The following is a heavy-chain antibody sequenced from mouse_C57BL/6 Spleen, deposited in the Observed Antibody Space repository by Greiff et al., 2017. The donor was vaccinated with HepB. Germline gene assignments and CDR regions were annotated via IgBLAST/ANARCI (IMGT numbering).Heavy chain of an antibody. CDR2: IYPGSGNT. D-gene: IGHD1-1*01. CDR1: GYTFTDYY. Sequence: QVQLQQSGAELVRPGASVKLSCKASGYTFTDYYINWVKQRPGQGLEWIARIYPGSGNTYYNEKFKGKATLTAEKSSSTAYMQLSSLTSEDSAVYFCARCPYGSSFDYWGQGTTLTVSS. J-gene: IGHJ2*01. V-gene: IGHV1-76*01. CDR3: ARCPYGSSFDY.